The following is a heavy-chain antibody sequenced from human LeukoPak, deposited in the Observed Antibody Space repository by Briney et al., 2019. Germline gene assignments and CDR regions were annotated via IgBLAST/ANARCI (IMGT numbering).Heavy chain of an antibody. CDR3: AKVGVAGGYYWFDP. CDR2: ITGSGGYT. D-gene: IGHD6-19*01. J-gene: IGHJ5*02. CDR1: GFTFSSYA. V-gene: IGHV3-23*01. Sequence: PGGSLRLSCAASGFTFSSYAVSWVRQAPGKGLEGVSAITGSGGYTYNADSVKGRFTISRDNPKNTLYLQMNSLSAEDTAVYYCAKVGVAGGYYWFDPWGQGTLVTVSS.